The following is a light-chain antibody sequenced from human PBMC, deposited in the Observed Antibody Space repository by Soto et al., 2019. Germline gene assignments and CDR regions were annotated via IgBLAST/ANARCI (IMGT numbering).Light chain of an antibody. Sequence: DIQMAQSPSSLSASVGDRVTITCRASQNINNYIAWYQQKPGQAPKLLIYATSTLHTGVPSRFSGSGFGTDFTLIINSLQPEDLASYYCQQIYSLPRAFGQGTKVEI. V-gene: IGKV1-39*01. CDR3: QQIYSLPRA. CDR1: QNINNY. CDR2: ATS. J-gene: IGKJ1*01.